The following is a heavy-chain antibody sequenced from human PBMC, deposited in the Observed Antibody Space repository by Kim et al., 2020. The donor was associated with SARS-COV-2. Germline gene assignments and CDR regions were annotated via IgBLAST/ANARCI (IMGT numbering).Heavy chain of an antibody. Sequence: VKGPFTISRDNSKNTLYPQMNRLRAEDTAVYYCAKEGSLAPFYSYGGFDYWGQGTLVTVSS. V-gene: IGHV3-30*02. J-gene: IGHJ4*02. D-gene: IGHD5-18*01. CDR3: AKEGSLAPFYSYGGFDY.